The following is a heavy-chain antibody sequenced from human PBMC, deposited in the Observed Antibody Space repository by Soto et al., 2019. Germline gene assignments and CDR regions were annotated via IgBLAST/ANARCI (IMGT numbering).Heavy chain of an antibody. D-gene: IGHD6-13*01. Sequence: ASVKVSCKASGYTFTSYDINWVRQAPGQGLEWMGWINPNSGGTNYAQKFQGWVTMTRDTSISTAYMELSRLRSDDTAVYYCARDSGSSPRAFDIWGQGTMVTVSS. CDR2: INPNSGGT. J-gene: IGHJ3*02. CDR1: GYTFTSYD. CDR3: ARDSGSSPRAFDI. V-gene: IGHV1-2*04.